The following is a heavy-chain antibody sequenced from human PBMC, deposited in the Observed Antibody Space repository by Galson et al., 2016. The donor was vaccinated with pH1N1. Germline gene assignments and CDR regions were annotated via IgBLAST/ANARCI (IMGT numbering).Heavy chain of an antibody. V-gene: IGHV1-2*02. Sequence: SVKVSCKASGYNFNVYYMHWVRQAPGQGLQWMGWIDPNSGTTYYAQKFQGRVTMTRDTSISTAYMELSRLTSHDTALYYCARILRTLVFDYWGQGTLVTVSS. CDR3: ARILRTLVFDY. CDR2: IDPNSGTT. CDR1: GYNFNVYY. J-gene: IGHJ4*02. D-gene: IGHD3-9*01.